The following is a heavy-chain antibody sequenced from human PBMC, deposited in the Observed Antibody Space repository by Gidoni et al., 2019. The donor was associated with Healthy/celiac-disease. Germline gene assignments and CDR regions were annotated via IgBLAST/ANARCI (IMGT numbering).Heavy chain of an antibody. D-gene: IGHD6-13*01. J-gene: IGHJ4*02. CDR3: AKSPPRYSSSWYYFDY. CDR2: IRYDGSNK. Sequence: QVQLVESGGGVVQPGRSLRLSCAASGFTFSSSGMHWVRPAPGKGLEWVAFIRYDGSNKYYADSVKGRFTISRDNSKNTLYLQMNSLRAEDTAVYYCAKSPPRYSSSWYYFDYWGQGTLVTVSS. V-gene: IGHV3-30*02. CDR1: GFTFSSSG.